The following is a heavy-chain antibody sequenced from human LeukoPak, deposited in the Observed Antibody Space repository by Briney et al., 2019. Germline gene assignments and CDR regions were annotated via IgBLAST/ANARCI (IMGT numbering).Heavy chain of an antibody. CDR2: IWSDGTKE. D-gene: IGHD1-14*01. CDR1: GYAFGLYG. V-gene: IGHV3-33*01. Sequence: GGSLRLPCAASGYAFGLYGMRGARRAPGKGLEWEAFIWSDGTKEFYADSVKGRFTISRDNSNNTVYLHMNSLKAEDTALYYCVRDRDNNYFDYWGQGTLLTVSS. J-gene: IGHJ4*02. CDR3: VRDRDNNYFDY.